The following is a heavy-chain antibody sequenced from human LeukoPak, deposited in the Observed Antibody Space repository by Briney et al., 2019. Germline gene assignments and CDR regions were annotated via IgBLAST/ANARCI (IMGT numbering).Heavy chain of an antibody. CDR1: GGSFSAYY. CDR3: ARRQYYYDSSGYSNFDY. CDR2: INHSGST. D-gene: IGHD3-22*01. V-gene: IGHV4-34*01. Sequence: SETLSLTCAVYGGSFSAYYWSWIRQPPGKGLEWIGEINHSGSTNYNPSLKSRVTISVDTSKNQFSLKLSSVTAADTAVYYCARRQYYYDSSGYSNFDYWGQGTLVTVSS. J-gene: IGHJ4*02.